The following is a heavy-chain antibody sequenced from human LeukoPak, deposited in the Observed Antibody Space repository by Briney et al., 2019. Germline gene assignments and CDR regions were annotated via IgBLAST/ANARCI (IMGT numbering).Heavy chain of an antibody. CDR1: GGSISSYY. J-gene: IGHJ4*02. CDR3: ARANSGSYRI. V-gene: IGHV4-59*01. CDR2: IYYSGST. D-gene: IGHD1-26*01. Sequence: SETLSLTCTVSGGSISSYYWSWIRQPPGKGLEWIGYIYYSGSTNYNPSLRSRVTISVDTSKNQFSLKLSSVTAADTAVYYCARANSGSYRIWGQGTLVTVSS.